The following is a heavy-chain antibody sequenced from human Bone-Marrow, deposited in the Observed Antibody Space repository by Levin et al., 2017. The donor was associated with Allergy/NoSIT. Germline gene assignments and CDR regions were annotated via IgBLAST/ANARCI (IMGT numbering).Heavy chain of an antibody. V-gene: IGHV3-23*01. D-gene: IGHD2-2*01. CDR1: GFTFSSYA. J-gene: IGHJ3*02. Sequence: GGSLRLSCAASGFTFSSYAMSWVRQAPGKGLEWVSAISGSGGSTYYADSVKGRFTISRDNSKNTLYLQMNSLRAEDTAVYYCATPIVVVPAAMHDAFDIWGQGTMVTVSS. CDR2: ISGSGGST. CDR3: ATPIVVVPAAMHDAFDI.